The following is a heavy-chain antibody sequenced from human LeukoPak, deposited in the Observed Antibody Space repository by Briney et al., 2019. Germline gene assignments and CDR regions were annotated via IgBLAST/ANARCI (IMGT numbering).Heavy chain of an antibody. D-gene: IGHD3-10*01. Sequence: TGGSLRLSCAASGFTFRSFWMHWVRQTPGKGLVWVSRINGDGSNTTYADSVKGRFTTSRDTAKNTVYLQVNSLRAEDTAVYYCARGSGSYSSDAFDIWGQGTMVTVSS. CDR2: INGDGSNT. CDR3: ARGSGSYSSDAFDI. V-gene: IGHV3-74*01. CDR1: GFTFRSFW. J-gene: IGHJ3*02.